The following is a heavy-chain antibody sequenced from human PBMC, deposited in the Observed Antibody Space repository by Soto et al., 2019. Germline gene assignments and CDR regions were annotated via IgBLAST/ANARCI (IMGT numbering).Heavy chain of an antibody. D-gene: IGHD3-3*01. V-gene: IGHV3-23*01. Sequence: VGSLRLSCAASGFTFSSYAMSWVRQAPGKGLEWVSAISGSGGSTYYADSVKGRFTISRDSSKNTLFLQMNSLRAEDTAVYYCAKDVYYDFWSAYPYFDYWGQGTLVTV. J-gene: IGHJ4*02. CDR2: ISGSGGST. CDR3: AKDVYYDFWSAYPYFDY. CDR1: GFTFSSYA.